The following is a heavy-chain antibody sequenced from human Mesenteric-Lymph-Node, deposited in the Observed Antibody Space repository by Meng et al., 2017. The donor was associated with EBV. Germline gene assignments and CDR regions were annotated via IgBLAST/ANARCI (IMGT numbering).Heavy chain of an antibody. V-gene: IGHV1-2*06. J-gene: IGHJ4*02. CDR3: ARGSGVRRIAAAGDY. CDR1: GYTLPGQY. CDR2: INPDTGGI. Sequence: QREQSGGEVKKPGASWRASSNTSGYTLPGQYINWVRQAPGQGLEWMARINPDTGGIKNAQKLQARVTLTRDTSITTAYMELNGLRSDDTAVYYCARGSGVRRIAAAGDYWGQGTLVTVFS. D-gene: IGHD6-13*01.